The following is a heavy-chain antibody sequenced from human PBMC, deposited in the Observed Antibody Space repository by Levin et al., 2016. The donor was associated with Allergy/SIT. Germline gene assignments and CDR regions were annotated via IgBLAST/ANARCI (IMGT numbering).Heavy chain of an antibody. Sequence: GESLKISCAASGFTFSSYSMNWVRQAPGKGLEWVSSISSSSSYIYYADSVKGRFTISRDNAKNSLYLQMNSLRAEDTAVYYCARAAEYSSSFEPYYFDYWGQGTLVTVSS. CDR1: GFTFSSYS. V-gene: IGHV3-21*01. CDR3: ARAAEYSSSFEPYYFDY. D-gene: IGHD6-6*01. CDR2: ISSSSSYI. J-gene: IGHJ4*02.